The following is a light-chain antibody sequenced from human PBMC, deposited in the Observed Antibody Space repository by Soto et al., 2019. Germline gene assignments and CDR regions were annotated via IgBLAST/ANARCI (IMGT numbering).Light chain of an antibody. CDR2: WAS. CDR3: QQYYSTPQT. V-gene: IGKV4-1*01. CDR1: QSVLYSSNNNNY. Sequence: DIVMTQSPDSLAVSLGERATINCKSSQSVLYSSNNNNYLAWYQQKSGQPPKLLIDWASTRESGVPDRFSGSGSGTDFTLTISSLQAEDVAVYYCQQYYSTPQTFGQGTKVEIK. J-gene: IGKJ1*01.